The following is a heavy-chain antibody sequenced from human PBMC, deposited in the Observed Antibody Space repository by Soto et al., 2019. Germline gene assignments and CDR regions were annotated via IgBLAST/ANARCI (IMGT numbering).Heavy chain of an antibody. CDR1: GYTFTSYG. CDR3: ARITYYDFWSGYYSLRYYYGMDV. V-gene: IGHV1-18*01. Sequence: ASVKVSCKASGYTFTSYGISWVRQAPGQGLEWMGCSSAYNGNTNYAQKLQGRVTMTTDTSTSTAYMELRSLRSDDTAVYYCARITYYDFWSGYYSLRYYYGMDVWGQGTTVTVSS. CDR2: SSAYNGNT. D-gene: IGHD3-3*01. J-gene: IGHJ6*02.